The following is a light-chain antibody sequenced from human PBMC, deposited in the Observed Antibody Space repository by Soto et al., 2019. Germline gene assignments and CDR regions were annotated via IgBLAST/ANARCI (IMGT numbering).Light chain of an antibody. J-gene: IGKJ4*01. CDR3: QQSYNIQALT. Sequence: DIQMTQSPSSLSASVGDRVAITCRASQNIRNYLNWYQQKPGQAPRVLIYGAASLQSGVPSRFSGSGSGTNFSLTINSLQPEDYATYYCQQSYNIQALTFGGGTKGEIK. V-gene: IGKV1-39*01. CDR1: QNIRNY. CDR2: GAA.